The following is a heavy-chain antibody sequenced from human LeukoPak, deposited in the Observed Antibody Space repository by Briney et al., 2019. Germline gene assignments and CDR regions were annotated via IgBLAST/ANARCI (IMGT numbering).Heavy chain of an antibody. CDR1: GFTFSSYW. CDR3: TRDSSGSYYADYFDY. Sequence: PGGSLRLSCAASGFTFSSYWMNWVRQVPGKGLVWVSRINSDGSSISYADSVKGRFTISRDNAKNTLYLQMNSLRAEDTAVYYCTRDSSGSYYADYFDYWGQGTLVTVSS. D-gene: IGHD1-26*01. J-gene: IGHJ4*02. V-gene: IGHV3-74*01. CDR2: INSDGSSI.